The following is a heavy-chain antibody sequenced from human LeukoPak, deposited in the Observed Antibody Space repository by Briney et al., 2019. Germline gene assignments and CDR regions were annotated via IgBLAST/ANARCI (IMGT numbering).Heavy chain of an antibody. V-gene: IGHV4-4*07. Sequence: SETLYLTCTVSGGSISSYYWSWIRQPAGKGLEWIGRIYTSGSTNYNPSLKSRVTMSVDTSKNQFSLKLSSVTAADTAVYYCARDWEYCSGGSCYQDYYYYYMDVWGKGTTVTVSS. CDR2: IYTSGST. J-gene: IGHJ6*03. D-gene: IGHD2-15*01. CDR1: GGSISSYY. CDR3: ARDWEYCSGGSCYQDYYYYYMDV.